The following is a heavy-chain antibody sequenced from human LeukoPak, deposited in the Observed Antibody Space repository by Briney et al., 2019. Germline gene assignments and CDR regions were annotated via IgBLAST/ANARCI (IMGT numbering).Heavy chain of an antibody. J-gene: IGHJ3*02. Sequence: SETLSLTCTVSAGSITSSSYSWGWIRQPPGKGLEWIGSIYHSGSTYYNPSLKSRVTISVDTSKNQFSLKLSSVTAADTAVYYCAREDIVVVVAALREAFDIWGQGTMVTVSS. CDR1: AGSITSSSYS. D-gene: IGHD2-15*01. CDR2: IYHSGST. CDR3: AREDIVVVVAALREAFDI. V-gene: IGHV4-39*07.